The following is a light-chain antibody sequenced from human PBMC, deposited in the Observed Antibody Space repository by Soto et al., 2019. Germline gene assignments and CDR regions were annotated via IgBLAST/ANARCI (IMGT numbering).Light chain of an antibody. J-gene: IGKJ5*01. CDR2: SVS. CDR3: QQGYSSAIT. Sequence: AIRMTQSPSSFSASTGDRVTITCRASQGISSYLAWYQQKPGKAPKFLIYSVSSLQSGVPSRFSGSGSGTDFTLTINSLQPEDFATYYCQQGYSSAITFGQGTRLEIK. CDR1: QGISSY. V-gene: IGKV1-8*01.